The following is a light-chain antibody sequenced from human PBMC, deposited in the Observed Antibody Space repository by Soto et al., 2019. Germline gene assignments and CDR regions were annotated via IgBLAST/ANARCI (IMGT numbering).Light chain of an antibody. CDR2: AAS. Sequence: DIQMTQSPSSLSASVGDRVTITCRASQGISNYLAWYQQKPGKVPKLLVYAASTLQSGVPCRFSGSVSGTDFTLTISSLQPEDVATYYCQKYNSASTWTFVQGTKVEI. J-gene: IGKJ1*01. CDR1: QGISNY. V-gene: IGKV1-27*01. CDR3: QKYNSASTWT.